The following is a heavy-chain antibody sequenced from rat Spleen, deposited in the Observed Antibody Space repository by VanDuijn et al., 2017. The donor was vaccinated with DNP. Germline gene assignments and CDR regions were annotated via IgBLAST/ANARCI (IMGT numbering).Heavy chain of an antibody. CDR3: ARSGDYSSYYVLDA. D-gene: IGHD1-2*01. J-gene: IGHJ4*01. CDR1: GFSLSSYG. Sequence: QVQLKESGPGLVQPSQTLSLTCTVSGFSLSSYGVAWVRQPPGKGLEWIGTIRSGGTTDYNSVLKSRLTISRDTSKSQVLLKMNSLQTEDTAMYFCARSGDYSSYYVLDAWGQGASVAVSS. CDR2: IRSGGTT. V-gene: IGHV2-16*01.